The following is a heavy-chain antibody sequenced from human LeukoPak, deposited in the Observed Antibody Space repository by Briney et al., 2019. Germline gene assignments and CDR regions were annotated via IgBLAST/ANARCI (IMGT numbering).Heavy chain of an antibody. CDR3: AKSSRPVTAMAFFDY. CDR2: ISGSGTNT. Sequence: GGSLRLSCAASGFTFSSYGMSWVRQAPGKGLEWVSGISGSGTNTNYADSVKGRFTISRDNSKNTVYLQMKSLRAEDTAVYYCAKSSRPVTAMAFFDYWGQGTLVTVSS. J-gene: IGHJ4*02. CDR1: GFTFSSYG. V-gene: IGHV3-23*01. D-gene: IGHD5-18*01.